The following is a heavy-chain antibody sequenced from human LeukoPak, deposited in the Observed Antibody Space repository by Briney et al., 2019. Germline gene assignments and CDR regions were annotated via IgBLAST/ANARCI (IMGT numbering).Heavy chain of an antibody. CDR2: INPNSGGT. Sequence: ASVEVSCKASGYTFTGYYMHWVRQAPGQGLEWMGWINPNSGGTNYAQKFQGRVTMTGDTSISTAYMELSRLRSDDTAVYYCARDREIAARFDYWGQGTLVTVSS. J-gene: IGHJ4*02. V-gene: IGHV1-2*02. D-gene: IGHD6-6*01. CDR3: ARDREIAARFDY. CDR1: GYTFTGYY.